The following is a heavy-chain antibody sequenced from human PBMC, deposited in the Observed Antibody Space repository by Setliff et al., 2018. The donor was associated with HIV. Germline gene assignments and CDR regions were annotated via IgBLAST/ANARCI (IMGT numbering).Heavy chain of an antibody. J-gene: IGHJ6*03. CDR3: ARDGGPGSGWGDYSYYYSMDV. CDR1: GGTLNTFA. D-gene: IGHD6-19*01. Sequence: SVKVSCKASGGTLNTFALSWVRQTPGQGLEWMGGVIPIFGAANYAQKFQARVTITTDESTNTAYMELTSLRFEDTAVYYCARDGGPGSGWGDYSYYYSMDVWGKGTTVTVS. V-gene: IGHV1-69*05. CDR2: VIPIFGAA.